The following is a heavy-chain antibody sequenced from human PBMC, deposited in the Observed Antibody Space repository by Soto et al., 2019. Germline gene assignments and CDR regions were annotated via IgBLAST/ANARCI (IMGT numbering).Heavy chain of an antibody. CDR3: ARGHFGMDV. J-gene: IGHJ6*02. CDR2: IKGDGSEK. V-gene: IGHV3-7*03. CDR1: GFTFSNHW. Sequence: EMQLVESGGGLVQPGGSVRLSCAVSGFTFSNHWITWVRQAPGKGLEWVANIKGDGSEKYYVDAMKGRITISRDYAKNSVFLQMNSLRAEDTAVYYCARGHFGMDVWGQGTTVIVSS.